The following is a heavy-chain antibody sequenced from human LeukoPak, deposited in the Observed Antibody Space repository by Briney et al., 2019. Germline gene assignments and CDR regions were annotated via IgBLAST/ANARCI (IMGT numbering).Heavy chain of an antibody. Sequence: GESLKISCKGSGYSFTSYWVGWVRQMPGKGLEWMGTFNPGDSDIRYSPSLQGQVTISVDKSISTAYLQLSSLKASDTAMYYCARHAPNNRVAFDIWGQGTMISVSS. CDR3: ARHAPNNRVAFDI. D-gene: IGHD1/OR15-1a*01. CDR1: GYSFTSYW. V-gene: IGHV5-51*01. J-gene: IGHJ3*02. CDR2: FNPGDSDI.